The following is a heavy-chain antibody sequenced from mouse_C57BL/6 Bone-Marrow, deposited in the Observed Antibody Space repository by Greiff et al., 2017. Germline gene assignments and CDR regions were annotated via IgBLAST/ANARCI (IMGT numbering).Heavy chain of an antibody. D-gene: IGHD1-1*01. CDR3: ARGTSTVVGDY. V-gene: IGHV1-81*01. J-gene: IGHJ2*01. CDR1: GYTFTSYG. CDR2: IYPRSGNT. Sequence: QVQLQQSGAELARPGASVKLSCKASGYTFTSYGISWVKQRTGQGLEWIGEIYPRSGNTYYNEKFKGKATLTADKSSSTAYMELRSLTSEDAAVYVCARGTSTVVGDYWGQGTTLTVSS.